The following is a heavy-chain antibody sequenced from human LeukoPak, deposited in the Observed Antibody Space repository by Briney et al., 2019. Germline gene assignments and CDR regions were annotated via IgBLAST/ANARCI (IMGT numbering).Heavy chain of an antibody. CDR2: IYYKGTT. CDR3: ARDLKLWGILGHFDP. V-gene: IGHV4-59*01. Sequence: PSGTLSLTCSVSGAPITSYFWSWVRLSPGRGLEWIGHIYYKGTTDYNPSLRSRVRMSIDKSKSQVSLSLTSVTAADTAIYFCARDLKLWGILGHFDPWGPGTQVIVSS. D-gene: IGHD3-16*01. CDR1: GAPITSYF. J-gene: IGHJ5*02.